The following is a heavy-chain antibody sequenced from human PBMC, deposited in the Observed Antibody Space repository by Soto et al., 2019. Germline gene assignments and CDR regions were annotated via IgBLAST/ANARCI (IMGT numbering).Heavy chain of an antibody. CDR1: GGTFSSYA. CDR2: IIPIFGTA. J-gene: IGHJ6*02. D-gene: IGHD2-2*01. Sequence: ASVKVSCNASGGTFSSYAISWVRQAPGQGLEWMGGIIPIFGTANYAQKSQGRVTITADKSTSTAYMELSSLRCEETAVYYCGRELLGYCSSTRCLRGYDCYGMDFWGQGTTVTVSS. V-gene: IGHV1-69*06. CDR3: GRELLGYCSSTRCLRGYDCYGMDF.